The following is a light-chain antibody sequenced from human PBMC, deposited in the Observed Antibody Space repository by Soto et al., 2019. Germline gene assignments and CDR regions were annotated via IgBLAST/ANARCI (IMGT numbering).Light chain of an antibody. CDR2: SAS. CDR3: QQASSFPLT. J-gene: IGKJ4*01. Sequence: IRMTQSPSSLSASTGDRVTITCRASQGIGSWLAWYHQIPGKAPKLLIYSASSLQSGTPSRFTGRGSGAAFTLTITNLQPEDVGVYHCQQASSFPLTFGGGTKVDIK. V-gene: IGKV1-12*01. CDR1: QGIGSW.